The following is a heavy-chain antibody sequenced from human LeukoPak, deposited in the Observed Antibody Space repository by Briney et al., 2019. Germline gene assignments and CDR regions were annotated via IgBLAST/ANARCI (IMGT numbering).Heavy chain of an antibody. V-gene: IGHV1-2*04. J-gene: IGHJ3*02. D-gene: IGHD1-26*01. CDR2: INPNSGGT. Sequence: GASVKVSCKASGYTFTDYYMHWVRQAPGQGLEWMGWINPNSGGTNYAQKFQGWVTMTRDTSIRTAYMELSRLRSDDTAVYYCALIRDGSPLDDAFDIWGQGTMVTVSS. CDR1: GYTFTDYY. CDR3: ALIRDGSPLDDAFDI.